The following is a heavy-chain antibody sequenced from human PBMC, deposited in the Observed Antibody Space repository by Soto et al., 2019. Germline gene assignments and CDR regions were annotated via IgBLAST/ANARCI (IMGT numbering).Heavy chain of an antibody. Sequence: ASVKVSCKASGYTFTGYYMHWVRQAPGQGLEWMGWINPNSGGTNYAQKFQGWVTMTRDTSISTAYMELSRLRSDDTAVNYCASSSEVVVVAAPYYYYYYMDVWGKGTTVTVSS. CDR2: INPNSGGT. CDR3: ASSSEVVVVAAPYYYYYYMDV. D-gene: IGHD2-15*01. CDR1: GYTFTGYY. V-gene: IGHV1-2*04. J-gene: IGHJ6*03.